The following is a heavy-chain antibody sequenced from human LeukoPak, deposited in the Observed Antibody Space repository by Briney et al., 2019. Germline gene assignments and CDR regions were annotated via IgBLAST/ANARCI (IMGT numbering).Heavy chain of an antibody. CDR2: IDPSDSYT. V-gene: IGHV5-10-1*01. D-gene: IGHD3-22*01. J-gene: IGHJ4*02. CDR1: GYSFTNYW. Sequence: GSSLKISSKGCGYSFTNYWISWVRQMPGKVLEWVWRIDPSDSYTKYSPSFQGHVTISVDKSISTAYLQWSSLKASDSAMYYCARLRYDSSGYDYWGQGTLVTVSS. CDR3: ARLRYDSSGYDY.